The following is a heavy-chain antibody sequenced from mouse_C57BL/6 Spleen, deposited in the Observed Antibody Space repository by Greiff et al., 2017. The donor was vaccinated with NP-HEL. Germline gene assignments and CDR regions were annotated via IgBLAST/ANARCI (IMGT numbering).Heavy chain of an antibody. CDR1: GYTFTDYE. CDR2: IDPETGGT. J-gene: IGHJ3*01. V-gene: IGHV1-15*01. D-gene: IGHD1-1*01. Sequence: ESGAELVRPGASVTLSCKASGYTFTDYEMHWVKQTPVHGLEWIGAIDPETGGTAYNQKFKGKAILTADKSSSTAYMELRSLTSEDSAVYYCTALSYGSSSFAYWGQGTLVTVSA. CDR3: TALSYGSSSFAY.